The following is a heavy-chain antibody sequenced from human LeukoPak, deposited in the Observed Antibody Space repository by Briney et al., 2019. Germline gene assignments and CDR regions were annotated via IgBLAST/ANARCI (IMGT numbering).Heavy chain of an antibody. CDR1: GYTFTGYY. D-gene: IGHD3-22*01. Sequence: ASVKVSCKASGYTFTGYYMHWVRQAPGQGLEWMGWINPNSGGTNYAQKFQGRVTMTRDTSISTAYMELSRLRSDDTAVYYCARGSSITMIVVVISGYWGQGTLVTVSS. CDR2: INPNSGGT. J-gene: IGHJ4*02. CDR3: ARGSSITMIVVVISGY. V-gene: IGHV1-2*02.